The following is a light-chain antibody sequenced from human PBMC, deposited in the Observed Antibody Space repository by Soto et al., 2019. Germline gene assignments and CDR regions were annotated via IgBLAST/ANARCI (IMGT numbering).Light chain of an antibody. CDR2: GAS. V-gene: IGKV3-20*01. J-gene: IGKJ2*01. Sequence: EIVLTQSPGTLSLSPGERATLSCRASQSVSSSYLAWYQQKPGQAPRLLSYGASSRATGIPDRFSGSGSGTDFTLTISRLEPEDLAVYYCQQYGGSPYTFGQGTKLEIK. CDR3: QQYGGSPYT. CDR1: QSVSSSY.